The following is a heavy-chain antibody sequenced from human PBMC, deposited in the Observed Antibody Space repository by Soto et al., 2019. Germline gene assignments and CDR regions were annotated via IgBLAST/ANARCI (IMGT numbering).Heavy chain of an antibody. V-gene: IGHV1-69*02. CDR2: IIPILGIA. Sequence: QVQLVQSGAEVKKPGSSVKVSCKASGGTFSSYTISWVRQAPGQGLEWMGRIIPILGIANYAQKFQGRVTITADKSTSTAYMELSSLRSEDTAVYYCASPEQQLVASAVSYYGMDVWGQGTTVTVSS. CDR3: ASPEQQLVASAVSYYGMDV. J-gene: IGHJ6*02. D-gene: IGHD6-13*01. CDR1: GGTFSSYT.